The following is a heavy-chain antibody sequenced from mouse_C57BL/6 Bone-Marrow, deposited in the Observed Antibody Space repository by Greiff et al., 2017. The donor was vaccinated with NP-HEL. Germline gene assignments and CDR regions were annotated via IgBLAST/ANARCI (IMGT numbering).Heavy chain of an antibody. V-gene: IGHV1-47*01. CDR3: ARGGNYWYYFDY. J-gene: IGHJ2*01. D-gene: IGHD2-1*01. CDR2: FHPYNDDT. Sequence: VQLQQSGAELVKPGASVKMSCKASGYTFTTYPIEWVKQNHGKSLEWIGNFHPYNDDTEYNEKFKNKATLTVEKSSSTVYVELSRLTSDDSSVYCCARGGNYWYYFDYWGQGTTLTGSS. CDR1: GYTFTTYP.